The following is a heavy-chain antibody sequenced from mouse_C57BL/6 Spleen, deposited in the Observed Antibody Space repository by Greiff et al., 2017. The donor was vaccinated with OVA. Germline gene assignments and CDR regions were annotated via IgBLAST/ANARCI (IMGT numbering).Heavy chain of an antibody. Sequence: VQLQQSGPELVKPGASVKMSCKASGYTFTDYNMHWVKQSHGKSLEWIGYINPNNGGTSYNQKFKGKATLTVNKSSSTAYMELRSLTSEDSAVYYYASGGYGNYFDYWGKGTTLTVSS. CDR1: GYTFTDYN. CDR2: INPNNGGT. D-gene: IGHD1-1*01. J-gene: IGHJ2*01. CDR3: ASGGYGNYFDY. V-gene: IGHV1-22*01.